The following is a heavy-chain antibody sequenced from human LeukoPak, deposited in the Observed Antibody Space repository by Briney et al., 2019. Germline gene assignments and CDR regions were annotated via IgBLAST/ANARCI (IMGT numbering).Heavy chain of an antibody. CDR3: AKFKGRDGYSLFDC. J-gene: IGHJ4*02. CDR2: ITNSGGST. Sequence: GGSLRLSCAASGFTFSNYAMSWVRQAPGKGLEWVSGITNSGGSTYYADSVKGRFTISRDSSKNTLDLQMNSLRAEDTAIYYCAKFKGRDGYSLFDCWGQGTLVTVSS. V-gene: IGHV3-23*01. D-gene: IGHD5-24*01. CDR1: GFTFSNYA.